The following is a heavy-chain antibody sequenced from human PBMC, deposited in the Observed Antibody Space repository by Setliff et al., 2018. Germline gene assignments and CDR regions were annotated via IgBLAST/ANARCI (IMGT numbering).Heavy chain of an antibody. CDR3: ARQKYWSGYYGEGYYYYMDV. CDR1: GGSITGSSDY. CDR2: INYSGRS. D-gene: IGHD3-3*01. J-gene: IGHJ6*03. Sequence: KPSETLSLTCSVSGGSITGSSDYWGWVRQPPGEGLEWIGSINYSGRSHYDPSLRSRVAIFMDMSKNQYSLTLSSVTAADTALYFCARQKYWSGYYGEGYYYYMDVWGKGTTVTVS. V-gene: IGHV4-39*01.